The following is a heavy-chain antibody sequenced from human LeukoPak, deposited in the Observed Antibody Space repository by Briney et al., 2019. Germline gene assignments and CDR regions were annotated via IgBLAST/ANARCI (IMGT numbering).Heavy chain of an antibody. D-gene: IGHD2-21*02. CDR1: GFTFSNYW. V-gene: IGHV3-7*01. CDR3: ARSRGGYYEDY. Sequence: GGSLRLSCAASGFTFSNYWMSWVRQAPGKGLEWVANIKEDGSEKYYVDSVKGRFTISRDNAKNSLSLQVNSLSAEDTAVYYCARSRGGYYEDYWGQGTLVTVSS. CDR2: IKEDGSEK. J-gene: IGHJ4*02.